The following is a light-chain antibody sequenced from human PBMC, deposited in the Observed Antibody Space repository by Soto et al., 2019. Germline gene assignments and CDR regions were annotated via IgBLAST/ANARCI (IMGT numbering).Light chain of an antibody. V-gene: IGKV1-5*03. Sequence: DIQMTQSPSTLSASVGDRVTITCRASQSISSWLAWYQQKPGKAPNLLIYKASSLESGVPSSFSGSGSETEFTLTISSLQPDDFATYYCQQYESYSVTFGQGTRLEIK. CDR1: QSISSW. CDR2: KAS. J-gene: IGKJ5*01. CDR3: QQYESYSVT.